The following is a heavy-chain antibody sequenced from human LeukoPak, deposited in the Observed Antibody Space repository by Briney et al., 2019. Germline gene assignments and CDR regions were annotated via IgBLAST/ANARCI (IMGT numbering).Heavy chain of an antibody. V-gene: IGHV1-8*01. CDR3: ARGRRHYGSGGYYNFDY. J-gene: IGHJ4*02. D-gene: IGHD3-10*01. CDR1: GYTFTSYD. CDR2: MNPNSGNT. Sequence: GASVKVSCKASGYTFTSYDINWVRQATGQGLEWMGWMNPNSGNTGYAQKFQGRVTMTRNTSISTAYMELSSLRSEDTAVYYCARGRRHYGSGGYYNFDYWGQGTLVTVSS.